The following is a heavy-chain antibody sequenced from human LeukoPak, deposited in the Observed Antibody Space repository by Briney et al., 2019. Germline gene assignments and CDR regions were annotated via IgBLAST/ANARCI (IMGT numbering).Heavy chain of an antibody. D-gene: IGHD3-22*01. Sequence: PSESLSLAWTVSGGSVSIVANFSGWIRHHPGSGLDWVGFIYYSGTTYYAPSLERRVIISVDTSTNQFSLKLSSVTAADTAVYYCAREAYDSSGHRYFQHWGQGTLVTVSS. CDR2: IYYSGTT. CDR1: GGSVSIVANF. J-gene: IGHJ1*01. V-gene: IGHV4-31*02. CDR3: AREAYDSSGHRYFQH.